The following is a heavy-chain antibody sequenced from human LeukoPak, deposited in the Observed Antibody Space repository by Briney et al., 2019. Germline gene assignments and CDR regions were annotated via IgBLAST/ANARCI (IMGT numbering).Heavy chain of an antibody. CDR2: INPNSGGT. D-gene: IGHD3-10*01. Sequence: ASVKVSCKTSGYTFTGYYMHWVRRAPGQGLEWMGWINPNSGGTNYARNFQGRVTMTRDTSITTASMELSSLRSDDTAVYYCARDSYSGSYYWGVEGYWFDPWGQGTLVTVSS. CDR3: ARDSYSGSYYWGVEGYWFDP. CDR1: GYTFTGYY. J-gene: IGHJ5*02. V-gene: IGHV1-2*02.